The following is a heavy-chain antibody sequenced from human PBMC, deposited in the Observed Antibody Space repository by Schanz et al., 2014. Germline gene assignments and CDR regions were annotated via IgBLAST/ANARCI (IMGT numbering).Heavy chain of an antibody. CDR1: GFTFSSYG. D-gene: IGHD3-9*01. CDR3: AKQIHYDILTVTRN. CDR2: ISGTTTYT. V-gene: IGHV3-21*05. J-gene: IGHJ4*02. Sequence: VQLVESGGGVVQFGRSLRLSCVASGFTFSSYGMHWVRQAPGKGLEWVSYISGTTTYTNYADSVKGRFTISRDNAKNSLYLQMNSLRAEDTAVYYCAKQIHYDILTVTRNWGQGTLVTVSS.